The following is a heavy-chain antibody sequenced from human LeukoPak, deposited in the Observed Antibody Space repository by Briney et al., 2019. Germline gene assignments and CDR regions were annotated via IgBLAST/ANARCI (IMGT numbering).Heavy chain of an antibody. Sequence: ATVKVSCKASGYTFTSYAMNWVRQAHGQGLEWMGGINTNTGNPTYAQGFTGRFVFSLDTSVSTAYLQISSLKAEDTAVYYCARFQWLVRRTEDAFDIWGQGTIVTVSS. J-gene: IGHJ3*02. V-gene: IGHV7-4-1*02. CDR1: GYTFTSYA. CDR2: INTNTGNP. CDR3: ARFQWLVRRTEDAFDI. D-gene: IGHD6-19*01.